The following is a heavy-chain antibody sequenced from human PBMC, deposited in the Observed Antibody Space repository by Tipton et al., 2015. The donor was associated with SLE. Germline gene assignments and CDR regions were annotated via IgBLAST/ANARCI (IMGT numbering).Heavy chain of an antibody. CDR1: GGTISSGGYS. J-gene: IGHJ4*02. Sequence: TLSLTCAVSGGTISSGGYSWSWIRQPPGKGLEWIGYIYHSGSTYYNPSLKSRVTISVDRSKNQFSLKLSSVTAADTAVYYCAREGVASDYWGQGTLVTVSS. D-gene: IGHD2-15*01. CDR3: AREGVASDY. V-gene: IGHV4-30-2*01. CDR2: IYHSGST.